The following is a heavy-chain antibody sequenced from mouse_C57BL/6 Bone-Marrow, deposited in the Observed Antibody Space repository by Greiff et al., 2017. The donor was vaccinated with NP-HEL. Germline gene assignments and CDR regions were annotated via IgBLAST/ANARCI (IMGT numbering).Heavy chain of an antibody. D-gene: IGHD1-1*01. V-gene: IGHV1-53*01. Sequence: QVQLKQPGTELVKPGASVKLSCKASGYTFTSYWMHWVKQRPGQGLEWIGNINPSNGGTNYNEKFKSKATLTVDKSSSTAYMQLSSLTSEDSAVYYCAREGPFTTVVAPLDYWGQGTTLTVSS. CDR3: AREGPFTTVVAPLDY. J-gene: IGHJ2*01. CDR2: INPSNGGT. CDR1: GYTFTSYW.